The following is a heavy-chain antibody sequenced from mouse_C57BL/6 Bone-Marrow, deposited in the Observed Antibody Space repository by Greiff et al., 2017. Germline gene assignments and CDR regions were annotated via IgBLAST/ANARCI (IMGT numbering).Heavy chain of an antibody. D-gene: IGHD3-2*02. Sequence: VQLQQSGAELVKPGASVKMSCKASGYTFTSYWITWVKQRPGQGLEWIGDIYPGSGSTNYNEKFKSKATLTVDTSSSTAYMQLSSLTSEDSAVYDWAREDSSGYLYYAMDYWGQGTSVTVSS. CDR1: GYTFTSYW. CDR2: IYPGSGST. V-gene: IGHV1-55*01. J-gene: IGHJ4*01. CDR3: AREDSSGYLYYAMDY.